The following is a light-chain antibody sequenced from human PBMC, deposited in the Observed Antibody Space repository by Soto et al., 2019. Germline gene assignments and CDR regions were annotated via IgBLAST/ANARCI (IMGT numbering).Light chain of an antibody. Sequence: EIVLTQSPGTLSLSPGERATLSCRASQSVTSSYLAWYQRKPGQAPRLLIFAASTRATGIPDRFSGSGSGTAFTLTISRLEPDDFALYYCQQYGSTPPTFGQGTKVEIK. J-gene: IGKJ2*01. CDR3: QQYGSTPPT. CDR1: QSVTSSY. CDR2: AAS. V-gene: IGKV3-20*01.